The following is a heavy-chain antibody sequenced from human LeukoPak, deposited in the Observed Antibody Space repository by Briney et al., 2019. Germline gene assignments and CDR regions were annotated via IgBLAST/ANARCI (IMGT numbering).Heavy chain of an antibody. CDR2: ISAYNGNT. J-gene: IGHJ4*02. V-gene: IGHV1-18*01. D-gene: IGHD3-9*01. CDR3: AILEILTGFDY. Sequence: ASVQVSCQASVYTFTSYGICWVRQAPGQGVEWMGWISAYNGNTNYAQKLQGRVNKTTDTSTNTAYMELRSLRSADTAVYYCAILEILTGFDYWGQGTLVTVSS. CDR1: VYTFTSYG.